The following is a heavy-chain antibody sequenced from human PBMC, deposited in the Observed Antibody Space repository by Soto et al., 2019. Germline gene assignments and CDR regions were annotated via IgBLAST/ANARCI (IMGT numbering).Heavy chain of an antibody. D-gene: IGHD3-22*01. V-gene: IGHV1-18*01. Sequence: GASVKVSFKASGYTFTSYGISWVRQATGQGLEWMGWISAYNGNTNYAQKLQGRVTMTTDTSTSTAYMELRSLRSDDTAVYYCATTRNYYDSSGPEYYFDYWGQGTLVTVSS. J-gene: IGHJ4*02. CDR3: ATTRNYYDSSGPEYYFDY. CDR2: ISAYNGNT. CDR1: GYTFTSYG.